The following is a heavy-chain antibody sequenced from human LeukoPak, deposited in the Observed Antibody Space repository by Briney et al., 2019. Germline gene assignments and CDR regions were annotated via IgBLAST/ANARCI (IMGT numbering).Heavy chain of an antibody. J-gene: IGHJ4*02. Sequence: ASVKVSCKASGYTFISYGISWLRQVPGQGLEWMGWINTDNGNTNYAQKFQGRVTMTRDTSTSTAYLELRSLTSDDTAVYYCARKGCKNFCYVSDYWGQGTLVTVSS. D-gene: IGHD2-15*01. CDR2: INTDNGNT. CDR1: GYTFISYG. V-gene: IGHV1-18*01. CDR3: ARKGCKNFCYVSDY.